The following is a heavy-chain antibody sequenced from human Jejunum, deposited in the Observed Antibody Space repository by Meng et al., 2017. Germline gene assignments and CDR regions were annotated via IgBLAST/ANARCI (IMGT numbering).Heavy chain of an antibody. D-gene: IGHD3-22*01. Sequence: QITLKESGPTLVKPTQTLTLTCTFSGFSLSTSGVGVGWIRQPPGKALEWLASIYWDDDKRYSPSLKSRLTITKDTSKNQVVLTMTNMDPVDTATDYCARLPDYYDTSGYYGWGQGTLVTVSS. CDR1: GFSLSTSGVG. V-gene: IGHV2-5*02. J-gene: IGHJ4*02. CDR3: ARLPDYYDTSGYYG. CDR2: IYWDDDK.